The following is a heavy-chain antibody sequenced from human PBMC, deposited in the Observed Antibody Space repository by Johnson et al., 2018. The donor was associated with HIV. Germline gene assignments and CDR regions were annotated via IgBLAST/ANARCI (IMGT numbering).Heavy chain of an antibody. CDR3: ARESITMIVVVTHDAFDI. V-gene: IGHV3-7*01. J-gene: IGHJ3*02. D-gene: IGHD3-22*01. CDR1: GFTFSSYA. Sequence: VQLVEYGGGVVQPGRSLRLSCAASGFTFSSYAMYWVHQAPGKGLEWVANIKQDGSEKYYVDSVKGRFTISRDNAKNTLYLQMNSLRAEDTAVYYCARESITMIVVVTHDAFDIWGQGTMVTVSS. CDR2: IKQDGSEK.